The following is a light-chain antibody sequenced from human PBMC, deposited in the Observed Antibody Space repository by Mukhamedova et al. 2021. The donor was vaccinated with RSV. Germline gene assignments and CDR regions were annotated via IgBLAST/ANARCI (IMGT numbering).Light chain of an antibody. J-gene: IGKJ4*01. CDR1: QSVSSSY. V-gene: IGKV3/OR2-268*02. CDR3: QQYNNWPPLT. CDR2: GAS. Sequence: RATLSCRASQSVSSSYLSWYQQKPGQAPRLLIYGASTRATGIPARFSGSGSGTDFTLTISSLQSEDFAVYYCQQYNNWPPLTFGG.